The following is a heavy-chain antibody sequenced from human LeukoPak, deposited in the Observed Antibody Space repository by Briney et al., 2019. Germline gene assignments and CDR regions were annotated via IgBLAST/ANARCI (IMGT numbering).Heavy chain of an antibody. D-gene: IGHD6-19*01. V-gene: IGHV3-23*01. CDR3: AKALRVGAVDNWYFDL. Sequence: GGSLRLSCAASGFTFSSYAMSWVRQAPGKGLEWVSAISGSGGSTYYADSVKGRFTNSRDNSKNTLYLQMNSLRAEDTAVYYCAKALRVGAVDNWYFDLWGRGTLVTVSS. CDR1: GFTFSSYA. J-gene: IGHJ2*01. CDR2: ISGSGGST.